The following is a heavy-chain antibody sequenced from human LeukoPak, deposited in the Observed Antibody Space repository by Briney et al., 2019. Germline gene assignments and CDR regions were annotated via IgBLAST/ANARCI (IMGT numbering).Heavy chain of an antibody. Sequence: PGGSPRLSCAASGFTFSSYAMHWVRQAPGKGLEWVAVISYDGSNKYYADSVKGRFTISRDNSKNTLYLQMNSLRAEDTAVYYCARDLTGSYGDFGYYGMDVWGQGTTVTVSS. CDR1: GFTFSSYA. V-gene: IGHV3-30-3*01. CDR2: ISYDGSNK. J-gene: IGHJ6*02. D-gene: IGHD4-17*01. CDR3: ARDLTGSYGDFGYYGMDV.